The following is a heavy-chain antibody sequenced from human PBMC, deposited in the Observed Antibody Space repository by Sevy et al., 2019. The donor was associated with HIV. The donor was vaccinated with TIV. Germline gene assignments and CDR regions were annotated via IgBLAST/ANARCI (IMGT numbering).Heavy chain of an antibody. V-gene: IGHV4-59*08. J-gene: IGHJ4*02. Sequence: SETLSLTCTVSGGSITSLYWNWIRQPPGKGLEWIANIYYNGHINYNPSLKSRVTLSLDTSKNQFSLRLSSVTYADTAMYYCAGENAWGRGYSWGQGTLVTVSS. D-gene: IGHD1-26*01. CDR3: AGENAWGRGYS. CDR2: IYYNGHI. CDR1: GGSITSLY.